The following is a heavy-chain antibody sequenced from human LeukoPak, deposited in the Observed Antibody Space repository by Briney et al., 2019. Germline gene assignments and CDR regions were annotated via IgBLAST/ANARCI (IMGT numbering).Heavy chain of an antibody. D-gene: IGHD5/OR15-5a*01. CDR1: GGSISSSSYY. V-gene: IGHV4-39*07. CDR2: IYYSGST. Sequence: PSETLSLTCTVSGGSISSSSYYWGWIRQPPGKGLEWIGSIYYSGSTYYNPSLKSRATISLDTSKEQFSVKLRSVTAADTAVYYCASQADVYNWFDPWGQGTLVTVSS. J-gene: IGHJ5*02. CDR3: ASQADVYNWFDP.